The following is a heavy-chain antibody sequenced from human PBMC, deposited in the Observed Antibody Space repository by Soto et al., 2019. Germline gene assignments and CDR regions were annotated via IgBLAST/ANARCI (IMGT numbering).Heavy chain of an antibody. D-gene: IGHD3-10*01. CDR2: INHSGST. CDR1: GGSFSGYY. V-gene: IGHV4-34*01. Sequence: SETLSLTCAVYGGSFSGYYWSWIRQPPGKGLEWIGEINHSGSTNYNPSLKSRVTVSVDTSKNQFSLKLSSVTAADTAVYYCARAYYYASGSYFGNWGQGTLVTVSS. CDR3: ARAYYYASGSYFGN. J-gene: IGHJ4*02.